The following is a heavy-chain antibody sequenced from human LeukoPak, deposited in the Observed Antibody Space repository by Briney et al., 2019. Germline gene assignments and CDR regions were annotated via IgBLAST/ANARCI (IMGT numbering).Heavy chain of an antibody. D-gene: IGHD3-22*01. Sequence: SETLSLTCTVSGDSISSYYWTWIRQPPGKGLWWIGYIYYSGSTNYNPSLKSRVTISIDTSKNQFSLKLSSVTAADTAVYYCARGYHDFSGYWLSYFDYWGQGTLVTVSS. CDR2: IYYSGST. J-gene: IGHJ4*02. CDR1: GDSISSYY. V-gene: IGHV4-59*01. CDR3: ARGYHDFSGYWLSYFDY.